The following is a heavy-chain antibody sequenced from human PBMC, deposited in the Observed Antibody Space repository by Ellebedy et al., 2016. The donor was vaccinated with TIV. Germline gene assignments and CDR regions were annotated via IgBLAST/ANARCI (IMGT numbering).Heavy chain of an antibody. Sequence: GESLKISCAASGFIFSNHWMHWVRQAPGKGLVWVSHIKSDGSITNYADSVKGRFTISRDNAKKTLYLQMNSPRAEDTAIYYCARPRSTSRYAAFDIWGQGTMVTVSS. CDR1: GFIFSNHW. V-gene: IGHV3-74*01. D-gene: IGHD2-2*01. CDR2: IKSDGSIT. CDR3: ARPRSTSRYAAFDI. J-gene: IGHJ3*02.